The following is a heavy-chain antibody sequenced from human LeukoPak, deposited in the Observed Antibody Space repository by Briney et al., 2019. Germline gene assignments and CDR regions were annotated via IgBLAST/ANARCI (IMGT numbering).Heavy chain of an antibody. D-gene: IGHD3-3*01. CDR2: INHSGST. CDR3: ARRPGTILDS. J-gene: IGHJ4*02. Sequence: SETLSLTCAVYGGSFSGYYWSWIRQPPGRGLEWIGEINHSGSTNYNPSLESRVTISVDTSKNQFSLKLSSVTAADTAVYYCARRPGTILDSWGQGTLVTVSS. V-gene: IGHV4-34*01. CDR1: GGSFSGYY.